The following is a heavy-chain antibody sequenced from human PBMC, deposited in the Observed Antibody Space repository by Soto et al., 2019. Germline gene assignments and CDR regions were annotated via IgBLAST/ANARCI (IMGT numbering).Heavy chain of an antibody. CDR2: ISYDGSNK. Sequence: QGQLVESGGGVGQPGRSLRLSCAASGFTFSSFGMQWVRQAPGKGLEWVAGISYDGSNKYYEDSVKGRFTISRDNSKNMIYLQMNSLRAEDTAVYYCAKDTSKYSSNWPAYYGMDVWGQGTTVTVSS. CDR1: GFTFSSFG. V-gene: IGHV3-30*18. J-gene: IGHJ6*02. CDR3: AKDTSKYSSNWPAYYGMDV. D-gene: IGHD6-13*01.